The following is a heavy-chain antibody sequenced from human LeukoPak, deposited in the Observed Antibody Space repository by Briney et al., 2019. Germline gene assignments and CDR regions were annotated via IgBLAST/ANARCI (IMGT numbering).Heavy chain of an antibody. J-gene: IGHJ5*02. Sequence: SVKVSCKASGGTFSSYAISWVRQAPGQRLEWMGGIIPIFGTANYAQKFQGRVTITADESTSTAYMELSSLRSEDTAVYYCARDLWSSASGSAYNWFDPWGQGTLVTVSS. V-gene: IGHV1-69*13. CDR1: GGTFSSYA. D-gene: IGHD3-3*01. CDR2: IIPIFGTA. CDR3: ARDLWSSASGSAYNWFDP.